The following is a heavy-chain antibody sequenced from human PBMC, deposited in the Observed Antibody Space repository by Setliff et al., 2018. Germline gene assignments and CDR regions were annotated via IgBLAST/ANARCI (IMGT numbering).Heavy chain of an antibody. V-gene: IGHV3-43D*03. CDR3: AKDSGSSGWYVDY. J-gene: IGHJ4*02. Sequence: GGSLSLSCAASGFTFDDYAMHWVRQAPGKGLEWVSLISWDGGSSYYADSVKGRFTISRDNSKNSLYLQMNSPRAEDTALYYCAKDSGSSGWYVDYWGQGTLVTVSS. CDR1: GFTFDDYA. D-gene: IGHD6-19*01. CDR2: ISWDGGSS.